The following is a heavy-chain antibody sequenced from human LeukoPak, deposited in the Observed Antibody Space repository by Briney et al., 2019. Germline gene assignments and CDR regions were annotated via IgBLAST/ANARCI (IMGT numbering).Heavy chain of an antibody. Sequence: SQTLSLTCAISGDSVSSNSAAWHWLRQSPSRGLEWLGRTYYRSKWYNDYAVSVKSRITINPDTSKNQFSLQLNSVTPEDTAVYYCAREIGRITGTTGCYMDVWGKGTTVTVSS. CDR3: AREIGRITGTTGCYMDV. V-gene: IGHV6-1*01. CDR2: TYYRSKWYN. CDR1: GDSVSSNSAA. J-gene: IGHJ6*03. D-gene: IGHD1-7*01.